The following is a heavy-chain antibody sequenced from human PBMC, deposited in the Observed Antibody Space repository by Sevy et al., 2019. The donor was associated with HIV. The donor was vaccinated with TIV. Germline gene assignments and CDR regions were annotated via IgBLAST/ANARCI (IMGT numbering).Heavy chain of an antibody. D-gene: IGHD5-18*01. CDR2: LSSSSSTI. CDR1: GFTFSSYS. V-gene: IGHV3-48*02. J-gene: IGHJ3*02. CDR3: AREKGYSYSIAFDI. Sequence: GGSLRLACAASGFTFSSYSMNWVRRAPGKGLEWVSYLSSSSSTIDYADSVKGRFTISRDNAKNSLYLQMNSLRDEDTAVYYCAREKGYSYSIAFDIWDQGTMVTVSS.